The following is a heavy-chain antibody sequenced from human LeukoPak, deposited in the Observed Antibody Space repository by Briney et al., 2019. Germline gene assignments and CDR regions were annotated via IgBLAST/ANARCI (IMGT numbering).Heavy chain of an antibody. D-gene: IGHD5-12*01. CDR1: GDSVSSNSAS. Sequence: SQTLSLTCAISGDSVSSNSASWNRVRQSPSRGLEWLGRTYYRSKWYYDYAVSVKSRITINPDTSKNQFSLQLNSVTPEDTAVYYCARGATTYFDYWGQGTLVTVSS. V-gene: IGHV6-1*01. CDR3: ARGATTYFDY. CDR2: TYYRSKWYY. J-gene: IGHJ4*02.